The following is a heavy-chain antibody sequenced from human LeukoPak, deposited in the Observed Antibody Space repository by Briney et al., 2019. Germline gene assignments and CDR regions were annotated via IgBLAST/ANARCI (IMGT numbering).Heavy chain of an antibody. CDR1: GFTFSSYS. CDR3: ASRYTPTYYDILTGTDYFDY. D-gene: IGHD3-9*01. J-gene: IGHJ4*02. V-gene: IGHV3-21*04. CDR2: ISSSSSYI. Sequence: GALRLSCAASGFTFSSYSMNWVRQAPGKGLEWVSSISSSSSYIYSADSVKGRFTISRDNAKNSLYLQMNSLRAEDTAVYYCASRYTPTYYDILTGTDYFDYWGQGTLVTVSS.